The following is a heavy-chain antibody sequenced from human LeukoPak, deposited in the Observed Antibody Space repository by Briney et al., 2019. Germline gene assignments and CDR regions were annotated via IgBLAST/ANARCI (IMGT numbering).Heavy chain of an antibody. D-gene: IGHD2-15*01. V-gene: IGHV5-51*01. CDR1: GYSFTSYW. Sequence: GESLKISCKGSGYSFTSYWIGWVRQMPGKGLEWMGIIYPGDSDTRYSPSFQGQVTISADKSISTAYLQWSSLKASDTAMYYCARQNCSGGSCYYPWFDPWGQGTLVTVS. CDR3: ARQNCSGGSCYYPWFDP. CDR2: IYPGDSDT. J-gene: IGHJ5*02.